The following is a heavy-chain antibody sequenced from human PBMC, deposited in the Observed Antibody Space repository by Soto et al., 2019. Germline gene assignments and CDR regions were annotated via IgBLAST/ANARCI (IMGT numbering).Heavy chain of an antibody. CDR1: GGSISSGGYY. D-gene: IGHD4-17*01. J-gene: IGHJ5*02. CDR2: IYYSGST. Sequence: QVQLQESGPGLVKPSQTLSLTCTVSGGSISSGGYYWSWIRQHPGKGLEWIGYIYYSGSTYYNPSLKSRVTISVDTSKNQFPLKLSSVTAADTAVYYCARGFYGDYGWFDPWGQGTLVTVSS. CDR3: ARGFYGDYGWFDP. V-gene: IGHV4-31*03.